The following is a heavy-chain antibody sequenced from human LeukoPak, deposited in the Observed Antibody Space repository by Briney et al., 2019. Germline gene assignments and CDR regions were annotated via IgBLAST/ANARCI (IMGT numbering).Heavy chain of an antibody. CDR3: ARGQSYYEAFDI. Sequence: PGGSLRLPCAASGFTVSSDYMSWVRQLPGKGLEWVSVIYSGGSTNYADSVKGRFTISRDNSKNTLHLQMNSLRVEDTAVYYCARGQSYYEAFDIWGQGTMVTVSS. J-gene: IGHJ3*02. V-gene: IGHV3-53*03. CDR1: GFTVSSDY. CDR2: IYSGGST. D-gene: IGHD1-26*01.